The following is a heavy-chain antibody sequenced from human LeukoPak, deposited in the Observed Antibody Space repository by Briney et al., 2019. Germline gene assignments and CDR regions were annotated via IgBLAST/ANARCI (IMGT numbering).Heavy chain of an antibody. CDR2: ARNRANSYTA. CDR3: ASRDSSGYYYFDY. J-gene: IGHJ4*02. V-gene: IGHV3-72*01. Sequence: GGSLRLSCAASGFTFSDHHVDWVRQAPGKGLEWVGRARNRANSYTAEYAASVKGRFTISRDDSKNSLYLQMNSLKTEDTALYYCASRDSSGYYYFDYWGQGTLVTVSS. D-gene: IGHD3-22*01. CDR1: GFTFSDHH.